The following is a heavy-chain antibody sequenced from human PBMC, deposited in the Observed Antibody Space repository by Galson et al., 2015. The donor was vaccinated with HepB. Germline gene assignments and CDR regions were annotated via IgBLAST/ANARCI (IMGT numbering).Heavy chain of an antibody. CDR2: MDPNSGNT. D-gene: IGHD6-19*01. J-gene: IGHJ5*02. Sequence: SVKVSCKASGSTFTSYNINWVRQATGQGLEWLGGMDPNSGNTGYAQKFQGRVTMTRSTSISTAYMELTSLRSGDTAVYYCARVRSPYPAVAGPRFDPWGQGTLVIVSS. CDR1: GSTFTSYN. V-gene: IGHV1-8*01. CDR3: ARVRSPYPAVAGPRFDP.